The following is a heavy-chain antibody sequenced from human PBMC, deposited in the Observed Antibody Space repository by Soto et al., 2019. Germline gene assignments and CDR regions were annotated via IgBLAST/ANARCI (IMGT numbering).Heavy chain of an antibody. V-gene: IGHV1-8*01. CDR3: ARNYYDFWSGYYTRYYGMDV. D-gene: IGHD3-3*01. Sequence: GASVKVSFKASGYTFTSYDINWVRQATGQGLEWMGWMNPNSGNTGYAQKFQGRVTMTRNTSISTAYMELSSLRSEDTAVYYCARNYYDFWSGYYTRYYGMDVWGQGTTVTVSS. CDR1: GYTFTSYD. CDR2: MNPNSGNT. J-gene: IGHJ6*02.